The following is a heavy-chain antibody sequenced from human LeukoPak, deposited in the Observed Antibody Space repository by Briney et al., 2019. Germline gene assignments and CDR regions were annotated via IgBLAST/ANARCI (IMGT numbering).Heavy chain of an antibody. CDR3: ARDALHYYGSGRYGMDV. CDR1: GFTFSSYA. CDR2: ISYDGSNK. Sequence: GGSLRLSCAASGFTFSSYAMHWVRQAPSKGLEWVAVISYDGSNKYYADSVKGRFTISRDNSKNTLYLQMNSLRAEDTAVYYCARDALHYYGSGRYGMDVWGQGTTVTVSS. J-gene: IGHJ6*02. D-gene: IGHD3-10*01. V-gene: IGHV3-30-3*01.